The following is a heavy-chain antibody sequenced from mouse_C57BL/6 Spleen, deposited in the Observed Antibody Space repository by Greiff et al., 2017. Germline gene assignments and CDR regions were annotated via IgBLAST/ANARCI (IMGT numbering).Heavy chain of an antibody. J-gene: IGHJ4*01. CDR1: GFSLTSYG. CDR3: ARNCYCGSTRYYAMDY. CDR2: IWSGGST. V-gene: IGHV2-2*01. Sequence: QVQLQQSGPGLVQPSQSLSITCTVSGFSLTSYGVHWVRQSPGKGLEWLGVIWSGGSTDYNAAFISRLSISKDNSKSQVFFKMNSLQADDTAIYYCARNCYCGSTRYYAMDYWGQGTSVTVSS. D-gene: IGHD1-1*01.